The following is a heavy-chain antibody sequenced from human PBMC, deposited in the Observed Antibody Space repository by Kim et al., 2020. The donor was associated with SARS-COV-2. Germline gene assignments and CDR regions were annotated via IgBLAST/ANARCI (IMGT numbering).Heavy chain of an antibody. J-gene: IGHJ6*02. Sequence: QGRVTITADESTSTAYMELSSLRSEDTAVYYCARNLRIAARLFYYYGMDVWGQGTTVTVSS. CDR3: ARNLRIAARLFYYYGMDV. V-gene: IGHV1-69*01. D-gene: IGHD6-6*01.